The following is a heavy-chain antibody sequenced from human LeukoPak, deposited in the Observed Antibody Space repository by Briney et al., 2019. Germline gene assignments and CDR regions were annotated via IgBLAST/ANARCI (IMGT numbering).Heavy chain of an antibody. D-gene: IGHD1-26*01. CDR1: GGTFSGYY. V-gene: IGHV4-34*01. J-gene: IGHJ6*03. Sequence: NPSETLSLTCAVYGGTFSGYYWSWIRQPPGKRLEWVGESNDSGGTNYDPSLKSRVTISADKSKNQVSLKLTSVTAADTAVYYCARLSVTVGAALEYYYYYMDVWGQGTTVTVSS. CDR3: ARLSVTVGAALEYYYYYMDV. CDR2: SNDSGGT.